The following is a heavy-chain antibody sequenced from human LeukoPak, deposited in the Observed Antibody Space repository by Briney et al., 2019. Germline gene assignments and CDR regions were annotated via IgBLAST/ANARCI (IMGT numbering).Heavy chain of an antibody. D-gene: IGHD3-3*01. Sequence: GRSLRLSCAASGFTFDDYAMHWVRQAPGKGLEWVSGISWNSGSIGYADSVKGRFTISRDNAKNSLYLQMNSLRAEDTALYYCAKDMWDFWSGYSGAFNIWGQGTVVTVSS. V-gene: IGHV3-9*01. CDR2: ISWNSGSI. J-gene: IGHJ3*02. CDR1: GFTFDDYA. CDR3: AKDMWDFWSGYSGAFNI.